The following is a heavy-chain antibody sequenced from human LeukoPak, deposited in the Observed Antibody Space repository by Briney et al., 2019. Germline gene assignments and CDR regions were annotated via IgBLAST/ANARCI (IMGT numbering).Heavy chain of an antibody. J-gene: IGHJ4*02. Sequence: GGSLRLSCAASGFTFSSNGMHWVRQAPGKGLEWVAFIRYDGSNKYYADSVKGRFTISRDNSKNTLYLQMNSLRAEDTAVYYCAKDQSYYYDSSGCDYWGQGTLVTVSS. V-gene: IGHV3-30*02. D-gene: IGHD3-22*01. CDR2: IRYDGSNK. CDR3: AKDQSYYYDSSGCDY. CDR1: GFTFSSNG.